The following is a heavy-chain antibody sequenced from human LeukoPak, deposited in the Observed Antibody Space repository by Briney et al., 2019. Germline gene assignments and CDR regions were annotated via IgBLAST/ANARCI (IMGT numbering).Heavy chain of an antibody. V-gene: IGHV1-24*01. CDR3: ATDILVRGSKLLKFDY. D-gene: IGHD3-10*01. J-gene: IGHJ4*02. CDR1: GYTLTELS. Sequence: ASVKVSCKVSGYTLTELSMHWVRQAPGKGLEWMGGFDPEDGETIYAQKFQGRVTMTEDTSTDTAYMELSSLRSEDTAVYYCATDILVRGSKLLKFDYWGQGTLVTVSS. CDR2: FDPEDGET.